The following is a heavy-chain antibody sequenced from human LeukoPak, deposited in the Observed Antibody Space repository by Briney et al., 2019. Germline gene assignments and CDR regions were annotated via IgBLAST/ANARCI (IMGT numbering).Heavy chain of an antibody. CDR2: INAGNGNT. D-gene: IGHD2-2*01. V-gene: IGHV1-3*01. Sequence: ASVKVSCKASGYTFTSYAMHWVRQAPGQRLEWMGWINAGNGNTKYSQKFQGRVTITRDTSVSTAYMELSSLRSEDTAVYYCARVEADCSSTSCAFDYWGQGTLVTVSS. J-gene: IGHJ4*02. CDR3: ARVEADCSSTSCAFDY. CDR1: GYTFTSYA.